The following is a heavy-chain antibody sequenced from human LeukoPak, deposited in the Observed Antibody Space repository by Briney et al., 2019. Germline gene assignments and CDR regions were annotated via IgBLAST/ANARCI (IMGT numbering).Heavy chain of an antibody. CDR3: ARARDYDFWSGSYDI. CDR2: INWNGGST. Sequence: GGSLRLSCAASGFTFDDYGMSWVRQPPGKGLEWVSGINWNGGSTGYADSVKGRFTISRDNAKNSLYLQMNSLRAEDTTLYYCARARDYDFWSGSYDIWGQGTMVTVSS. J-gene: IGHJ3*02. D-gene: IGHD3-3*01. CDR1: GFTFDDYG. V-gene: IGHV3-20*04.